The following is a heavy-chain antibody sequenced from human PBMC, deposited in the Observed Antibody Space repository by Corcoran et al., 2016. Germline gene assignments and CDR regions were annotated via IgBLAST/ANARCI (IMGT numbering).Heavy chain of an antibody. Sequence: EVQLVQSGAEVKKPGESLKISCKGSGYSFTTYWIGWVRQMPGKGLEWMGIIYPGDSDTRYSPSFQGQVTISADKSISTAYLQGSSLKASDTAMYYGARHRVSRMGTTPRWFDPWGQGTLVTVAS. CDR2: IYPGDSDT. CDR3: ARHRVSRMGTTPRWFDP. CDR1: GYSFTTYW. V-gene: IGHV5-51*01. J-gene: IGHJ5*02. D-gene: IGHD1-26*01.